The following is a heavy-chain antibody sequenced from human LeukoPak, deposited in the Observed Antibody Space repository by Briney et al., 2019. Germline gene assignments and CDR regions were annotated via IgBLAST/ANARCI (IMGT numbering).Heavy chain of an antibody. J-gene: IGHJ3*02. CDR2: FYYSGST. V-gene: IGHV4-39*07. Sequence: SETLSLTCSVSGGSISSNSYYWGWIRQPPGKGLVWIGNFYYSGSTYYNPSLKSRVIISVDTSKNQFSLKLSSVTAADTAVYWCARGAFGVLLSAFDIWGQGTMVTVSS. CDR1: GGSISSNSYY. CDR3: ARGAFGVLLSAFDI. D-gene: IGHD3-3*01.